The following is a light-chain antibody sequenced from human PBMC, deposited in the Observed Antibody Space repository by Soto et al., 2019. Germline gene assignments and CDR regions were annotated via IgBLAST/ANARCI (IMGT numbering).Light chain of an antibody. J-gene: IGKJ3*01. CDR2: AAS. Sequence: EIVLTQSPGTLSLSAGERATLSCRASQTISSNYLAWYQQKPGQAPRLLIFAASYRATGIPDRFSGSGSGKDFTLTISRLEPEDFAVYYCQQYRSSPPEFTFGPGTKVDIK. CDR3: QQYRSSPPEFT. CDR1: QTISSNY. V-gene: IGKV3-20*01.